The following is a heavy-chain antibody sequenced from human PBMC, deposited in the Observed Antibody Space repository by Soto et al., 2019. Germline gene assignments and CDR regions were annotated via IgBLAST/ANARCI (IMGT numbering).Heavy chain of an antibody. CDR1: GLSFKTYT. CDR2: ISGTSSFK. J-gene: IGHJ4*02. V-gene: IGHV3-21*01. Sequence: GGSLRLSCTASGLSFKTYTLNWVRQAPGKGLEWVSSISGTSSFKFYADSVRGRFTISRDNAENSLFLQMNSLRPDDTGVYYCARQHYYDSSGYYTWNWGQGT. CDR3: ARQHYYDSSGYYTWN. D-gene: IGHD3-22*01.